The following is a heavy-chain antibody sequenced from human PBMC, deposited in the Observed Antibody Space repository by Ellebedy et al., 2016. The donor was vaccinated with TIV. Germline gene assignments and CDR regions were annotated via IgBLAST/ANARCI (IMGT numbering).Heavy chain of an antibody. V-gene: IGHV3-23*01. CDR2: ISGSGSHT. CDR3: ARNRYCSAGDCYALGY. Sequence: GESLKISCAASGFTFSSYAMSWVRQAPGKGLEWVSSISGSGSHTYYADSVKGRFTISRDNAKNTLYLQMNSLRAEDTALYYCARNRYCSAGDCYALGYWGQGTLVTVSS. D-gene: IGHD2-15*01. CDR1: GFTFSSYA. J-gene: IGHJ4*02.